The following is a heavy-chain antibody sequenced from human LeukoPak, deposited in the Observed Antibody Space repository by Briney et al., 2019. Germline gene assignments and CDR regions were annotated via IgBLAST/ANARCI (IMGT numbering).Heavy chain of an antibody. CDR1: GFTFSTYA. V-gene: IGHV3-23*01. CDR3: ARARHHYDSSGYSAEDFQH. CDR2: ISGTGGST. D-gene: IGHD3-22*01. Sequence: PGGSLRLSCAASGFTFSTYAMSWVRQAPGKGLEWVSLISGTGGSTYDADAVTGRFTISRDNSKNMLYLQMNSLRAEDTAVYYCARARHHYDSSGYSAEDFQHWGQGTLVTVSS. J-gene: IGHJ1*01.